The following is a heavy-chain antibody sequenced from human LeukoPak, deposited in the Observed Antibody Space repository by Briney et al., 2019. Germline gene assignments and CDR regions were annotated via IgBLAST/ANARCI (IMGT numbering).Heavy chain of an antibody. CDR3: AKRSISSGWYFDY. J-gene: IGHJ4*02. CDR1: GFTFNNYA. CDR2: ISGSGGST. D-gene: IGHD6-19*01. Sequence: GGSLRLSCAASGFTFNNYALNWVRQAPGKGLEWVSAISGSGGSTYYADSVKGRFTISRDNSKNTLYLQMNSLRAEDTAVYYWAKRSISSGWYFDYWGQGTLVTVSS. V-gene: IGHV3-23*01.